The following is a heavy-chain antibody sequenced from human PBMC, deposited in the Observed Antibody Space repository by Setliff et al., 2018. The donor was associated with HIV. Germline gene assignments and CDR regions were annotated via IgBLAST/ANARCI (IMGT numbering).Heavy chain of an antibody. CDR1: GGSVSSTSNY. CDR3: ARYVAYDEDDFDI. Sequence: PSENLSLTCSVSGGSVSSTSNYWSWIRQPPGKGLEWIGEINYSGSTKYNPSLKSRVTMSVDTSKNQFSLKLNSVTAADTAVYYCARYVAYDEDDFDIWGQGTMVTVSS. V-gene: IGHV4-39*07. CDR2: INYSGST. J-gene: IGHJ3*02. D-gene: IGHD3-16*01.